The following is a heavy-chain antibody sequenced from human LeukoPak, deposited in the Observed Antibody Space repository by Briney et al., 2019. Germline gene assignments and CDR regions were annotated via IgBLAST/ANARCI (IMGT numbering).Heavy chain of an antibody. CDR3: ARGSTYYYGSGSYFY. CDR1: GGSFSGYY. V-gene: IGHV4-34*01. CDR2: INHSGST. Sequence: SETLSLTCAVYGGSFSGYYWSWIRQPPGKGLEWIGEINHSGSTNYNPSLKSRVTISVDTSKNQFSLKLSSVTAADTAMYYCARGSTYYYGSGSYFYWGQGTLVTVSS. J-gene: IGHJ4*02. D-gene: IGHD3-10*01.